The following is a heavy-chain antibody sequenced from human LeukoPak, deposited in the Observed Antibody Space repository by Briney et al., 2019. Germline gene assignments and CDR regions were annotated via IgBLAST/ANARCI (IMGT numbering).Heavy chain of an antibody. Sequence: GGSLRLSCAASGFTFSSYEMNWVRQAPGKGLEWVSYISSSGSTIYYADSVKGRFTISRDNAKNSLYLQMNSLRAEDTAVYYCASQLRDYYLRLFDPWGQGTLVNVS. D-gene: IGHD4-17*01. CDR1: GFTFSSYE. J-gene: IGHJ5*02. CDR3: ASQLRDYYLRLFDP. CDR2: ISSSGSTI. V-gene: IGHV3-48*03.